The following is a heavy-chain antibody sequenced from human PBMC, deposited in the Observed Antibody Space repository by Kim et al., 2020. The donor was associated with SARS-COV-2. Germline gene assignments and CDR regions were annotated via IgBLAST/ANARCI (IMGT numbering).Heavy chain of an antibody. D-gene: IGHD6-19*01. V-gene: IGHV1-18*01. CDR3: ARDSSGWYRYYYMDV. CDR1: GYTFTSYG. CDR2: ISAYNGNT. Sequence: ASVKVSCKASGYTFTSYGISWVRQAPGQGLEWMGWISAYNGNTNYAQKPQGRVTMTTDTSTSTAYMELRSLRSDDTAVYYCARDSSGWYRYYYMDVWGKGTTVTVSS. J-gene: IGHJ6*03.